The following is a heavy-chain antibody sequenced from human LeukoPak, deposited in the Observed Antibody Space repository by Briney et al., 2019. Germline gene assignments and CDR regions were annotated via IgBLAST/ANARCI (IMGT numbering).Heavy chain of an antibody. CDR2: INAGNGNT. CDR3: ARVEWLVYFDY. CDR1: GYTFTSYA. V-gene: IGHV1-3*01. Sequence: ASVKVSCKASGYTFTSYAMHWVRQAPGRRLEWMGWINAGNGNTKYSQKFQGRVTITRDTSASTAYMELSSLRSEDTAVYYCARVEWLVYFDYWGQGTLVTVSS. D-gene: IGHD6-19*01. J-gene: IGHJ4*02.